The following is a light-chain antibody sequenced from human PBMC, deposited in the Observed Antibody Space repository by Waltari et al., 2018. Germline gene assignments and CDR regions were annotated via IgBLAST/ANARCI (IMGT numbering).Light chain of an antibody. CDR1: QSISSW. CDR2: KAS. Sequence: DIQMTQSPSTLSASVGDRVTITCRASQSISSWLAWYQQKPGKAPKLLIYKASSLKSGVPSSFSGSGSGTEFTLTISSLQPDDFATYYCQQYNSYRTWTFGQGTKVEIK. J-gene: IGKJ1*01. V-gene: IGKV1-5*03. CDR3: QQYNSYRTWT.